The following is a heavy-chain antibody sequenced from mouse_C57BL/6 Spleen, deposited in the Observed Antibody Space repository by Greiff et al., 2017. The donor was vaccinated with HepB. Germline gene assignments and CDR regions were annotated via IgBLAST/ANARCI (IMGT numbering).Heavy chain of an antibody. J-gene: IGHJ4*01. V-gene: IGHV1-50*01. CDR1: GYTFTSYW. Sequence: QVQLQQPGAELVKPGASVKLSCKASGYTFTSYWMQWVKQRPGQGLEWIGEIDPSDSYTNYNQKFKGKATLTVDTSSSTAYMQLSSLTSEDSAVYYCARCDGSSSRMDYWGQGTSVTVSS. D-gene: IGHD1-1*01. CDR3: ARCDGSSSRMDY. CDR2: IDPSDSYT.